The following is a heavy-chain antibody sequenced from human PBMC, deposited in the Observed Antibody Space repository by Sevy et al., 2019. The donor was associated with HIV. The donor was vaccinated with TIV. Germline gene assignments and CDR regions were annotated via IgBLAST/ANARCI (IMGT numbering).Heavy chain of an antibody. CDR3: ATHVGIAAAGRVFDY. CDR1: GFTFSDHY. V-gene: IGHV3-72*01. D-gene: IGHD6-13*01. CDR2: IRNKADSYTT. Sequence: GGSLRLSCAASGFTFSDHYMEWVRQAPGKGLEWVGRIRNKADSYTTEYAASVKGRCTISRDDTKNSLYLVMNSLKTEDTEVYYCATHVGIAAAGRVFDYWGQRTLVTVSS. J-gene: IGHJ4*02.